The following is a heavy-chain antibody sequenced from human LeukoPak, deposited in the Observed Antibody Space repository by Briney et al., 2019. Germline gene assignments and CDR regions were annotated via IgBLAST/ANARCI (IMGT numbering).Heavy chain of an antibody. CDR2: ISSDGSNK. CDR3: AKAHTSSWFLSDY. CDR1: GFIFSSYG. V-gene: IGHV3-30*18. D-gene: IGHD6-13*01. J-gene: IGHJ4*02. Sequence: PGRSLRLSCAAPGFIFSSYGMQWVRQVPGKGLEWVAVISSDGSNKHYAESVKGRFTISRDKSKNTLYLQMDGLRAEDTAVYYCAKAHTSSWFLSDYWGQGTLVAVSS.